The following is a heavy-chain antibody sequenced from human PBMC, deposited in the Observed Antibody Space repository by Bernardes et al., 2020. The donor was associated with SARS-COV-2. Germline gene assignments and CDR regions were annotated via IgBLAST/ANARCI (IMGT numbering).Heavy chain of an antibody. J-gene: IGHJ5*01. CDR1: GFIFSDNA. CDR3: AKNYGSGGPNWFDS. Sequence: GGSLRLSCVVSGFIFSDNAMSWVRQAPGKGLEWVSAIGGSGVTTYYTDSVKGRFTISRDISKNTLYLQMNSLRAEDTAVYYCAKNYGSGGPNWFDSWGQGSLVTVSS. D-gene: IGHD3-10*01. V-gene: IGHV3-23*01. CDR2: IGGSGVTT.